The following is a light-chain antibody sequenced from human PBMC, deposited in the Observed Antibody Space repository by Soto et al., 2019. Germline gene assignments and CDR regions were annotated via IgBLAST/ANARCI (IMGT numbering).Light chain of an antibody. CDR1: QSVASNY. Sequence: VLTQSPDTLSLSPGERATLSCRASQSVASNYLAWYQQKPGQAPRLLISGASSRASGIPDRFRGSGSDTDFALTISRLEPEDFAVYYCQQYGGAPLVTFGGGTKVESK. J-gene: IGKJ4*01. CDR3: QQYGGAPLVT. CDR2: GAS. V-gene: IGKV3-20*01.